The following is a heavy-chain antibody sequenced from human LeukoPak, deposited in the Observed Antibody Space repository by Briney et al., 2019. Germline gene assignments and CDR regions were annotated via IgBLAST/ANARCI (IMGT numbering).Heavy chain of an antibody. CDR2: ISSSSSYI. CDR3: ARDLSGATGY. D-gene: IGHD1-26*01. V-gene: IGHV3-21*01. CDR1: GFTFSSYS. J-gene: IGHJ4*02. Sequence: PGGSLRLSCAASGFTFSSYSMNWVRQAPGKGLEWVSSISSSSSYIYYADSVRGRFTISRDNAKNTLYLQMNSLRAEDTAVYFCARDLSGATGYWGQGTLVTVSS.